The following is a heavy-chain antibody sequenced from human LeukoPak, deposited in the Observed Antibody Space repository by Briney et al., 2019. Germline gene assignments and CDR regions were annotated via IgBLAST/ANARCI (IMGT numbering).Heavy chain of an antibody. V-gene: IGHV4-59*08. D-gene: IGHD3-3*01. Sequence: SETLSLTCTVSGGSISSYYWSWIRQPPGKGLEWIEYIYYSGSTNYNPSLKSRVTISVDTSKNQFSLKLSSVTAADTAVYYCARHFGIDFDYWGQGTLVTVSS. CDR3: ARHFGIDFDY. CDR2: IYYSGST. CDR1: GGSISSYY. J-gene: IGHJ4*02.